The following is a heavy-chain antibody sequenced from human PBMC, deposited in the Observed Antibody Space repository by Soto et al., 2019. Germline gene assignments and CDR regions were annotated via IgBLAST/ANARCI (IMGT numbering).Heavy chain of an antibody. J-gene: IGHJ4*02. D-gene: IGHD5-18*01. CDR3: ASVRGYSYGTTDY. CDR2: IIPIFGTA. Sequence: SVKVSCKASGYTFTSYGITWVRQAPGQGLEWMGGIIPIFGTANYAQKFQGRVTITADESTSTAYMELSSLRSEDTAVYYSASVRGYSYGTTDYWGQGTLVTVSS. V-gene: IGHV1-69*13. CDR1: GYTFTSYG.